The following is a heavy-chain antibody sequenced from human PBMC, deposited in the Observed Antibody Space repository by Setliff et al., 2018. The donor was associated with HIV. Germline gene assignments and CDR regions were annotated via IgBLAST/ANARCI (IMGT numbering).Heavy chain of an antibody. J-gene: IGHJ4*02. V-gene: IGHV4-4*02. CDR1: GGSISSGNW. CDR2: IYHSGIT. D-gene: IGHD3-22*01. CDR3: ASTTYYYDSSGYNSWPLFDY. Sequence: KSSETLSLTCAVSGGSISSGNWWSWVRQPPGKRLEWIGEIYHSGITNYNPSLKSRVTISVDKSKNQFSLKLSSVTAADTAVYYCASTTYYYDSSGYNSWPLFDYWGQGTLVTV.